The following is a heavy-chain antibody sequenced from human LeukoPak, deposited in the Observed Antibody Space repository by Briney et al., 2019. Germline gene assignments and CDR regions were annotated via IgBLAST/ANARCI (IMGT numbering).Heavy chain of an antibody. J-gene: IGHJ5*02. Sequence: SETLSLTCTVSGGSISSFYWSWIRPPPGKGLEWIGRIYTSGRTNSNTSLNSRVTMSVDTYKNQFSLKLSSVTAADTAVYYCARDFKLRQNWFVPWGQGTLVSVSS. D-gene: IGHD5-12*01. CDR2: IYTSGRT. V-gene: IGHV4-4*07. CDR3: ARDFKLRQNWFVP. CDR1: GGSISSFY.